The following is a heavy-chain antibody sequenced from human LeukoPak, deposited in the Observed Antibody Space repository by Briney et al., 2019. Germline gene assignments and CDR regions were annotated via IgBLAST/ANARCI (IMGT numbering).Heavy chain of an antibody. CDR3: ARDSGYFDWFDY. V-gene: IGHV3-23*01. D-gene: IGHD3-9*01. Sequence: GGSLRLSCAASGFTFSNYAMNWVRQAPGKGLEWVSSISGGAGSASYADSVKGRFTMSRDNSKNTLYLQLSSLRAEDTAVYYCARDSGYFDWFDYWGQGTLVTVSS. J-gene: IGHJ4*02. CDR1: GFTFSNYA. CDR2: ISGGAGSA.